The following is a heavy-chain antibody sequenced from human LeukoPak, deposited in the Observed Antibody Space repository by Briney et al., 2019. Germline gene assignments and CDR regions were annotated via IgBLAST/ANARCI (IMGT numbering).Heavy chain of an antibody. D-gene: IGHD6-19*01. J-gene: IGHJ2*01. Sequence: ASVKVSCKPSGYTFTSYGISWVRQAPGQGLDWMGWISAYNGNTSYAQKLQGRVTMTTDTSTSTAYMELRSPRSNDTAVYYCARALDSSGWYWYFDLWGRGTLVTVSS. CDR2: ISAYNGNT. V-gene: IGHV1-18*01. CDR1: GYTFTSYG. CDR3: ARALDSSGWYWYFDL.